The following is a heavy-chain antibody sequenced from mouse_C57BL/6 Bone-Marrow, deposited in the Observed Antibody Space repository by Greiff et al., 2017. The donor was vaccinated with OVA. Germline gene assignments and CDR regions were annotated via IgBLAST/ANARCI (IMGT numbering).Heavy chain of an antibody. CDR3: AREGGSGDYFDY. Sequence: EVQLQQSGPELVKPGASVKMSCKASGYTFTDYNMHWVKQSHGKSLEWIGYINPNNGGTSYNQKFKGKATLTVNKSSSTAYMELRSLTSEDSAVYYCAREGGSGDYFDYWGQGTTLTVSS. CDR2: INPNNGGT. J-gene: IGHJ2*01. CDR1: GYTFTDYN. V-gene: IGHV1-22*01.